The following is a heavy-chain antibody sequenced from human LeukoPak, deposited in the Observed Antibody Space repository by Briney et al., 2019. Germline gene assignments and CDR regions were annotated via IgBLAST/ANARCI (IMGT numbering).Heavy chain of an antibody. V-gene: IGHV4-38-2*01. J-gene: IGHJ1*01. D-gene: IGHD3-3*01. CDR1: GYSISSGYY. CDR2: IYHSGST. Sequence: SETLSLTCAVSGYSISSGYYWGWIRQPPGKGLEWIGSIYHSGSTYYNPSLKSRVTISVDTSKNQFSLKLSSVTAADTAVYYCARIDAYHDFRSGYSAEYFQHWGQGTLVTVSS. CDR3: ARIDAYHDFRSGYSAEYFQH.